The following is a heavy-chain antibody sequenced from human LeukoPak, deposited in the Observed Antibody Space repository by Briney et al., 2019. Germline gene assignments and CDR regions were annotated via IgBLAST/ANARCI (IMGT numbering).Heavy chain of an antibody. D-gene: IGHD3-9*01. CDR2: ISESSSYT. CDR3: ARSTYDILTGYSDWFDP. Sequence: GGSLRLSCAASGFTFSDYYMSWIRQAPGKGREWVSYISESSSYTNYADSVKGRFTICRDNAKNSLYLQMNSLRAEDTAVYYSARSTYDILTGYSDWFDPWGQGTLVTVSS. J-gene: IGHJ5*02. CDR1: GFTFSDYY. V-gene: IGHV3-11*06.